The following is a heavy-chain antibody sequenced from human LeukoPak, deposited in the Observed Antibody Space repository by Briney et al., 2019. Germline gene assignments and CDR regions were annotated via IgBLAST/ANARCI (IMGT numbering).Heavy chain of an antibody. CDR1: GFTVSSNY. Sequence: GGSLRLSCAASGFTVSSNYMTWVRQAPGKGLEWVSVIYSGASTYYADSVKGRFTISRDNSKNTLHLQMNSLRAEDTAVYYCARGPDISTGPAPDYWGRGTLVTVSS. CDR3: ARGPDISTGPAPDY. J-gene: IGHJ4*02. CDR2: IYSGAST. D-gene: IGHD3-9*01. V-gene: IGHV3-53*01.